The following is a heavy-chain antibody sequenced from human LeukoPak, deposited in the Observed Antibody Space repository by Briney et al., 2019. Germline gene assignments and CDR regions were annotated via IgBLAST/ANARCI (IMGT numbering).Heavy chain of an antibody. CDR2: INPNSGGT. Sequence: ASVKVSCKASGYTFTSYDINWVRQATGQGLEWMGWINPNSGGTNYAQKFQGRVTMTRDTSISTAYMELSRLRSDDTAVYYCARIGAGKHYWGQGTLVTVSS. D-gene: IGHD6-13*01. J-gene: IGHJ4*02. CDR1: GYTFTSYD. V-gene: IGHV1-2*02. CDR3: ARIGAGKHY.